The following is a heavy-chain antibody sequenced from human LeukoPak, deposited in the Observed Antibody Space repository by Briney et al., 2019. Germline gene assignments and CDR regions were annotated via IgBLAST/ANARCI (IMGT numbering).Heavy chain of an antibody. Sequence: SETLSLTCAVYGGSFSGYYWSWIRQPPGKGLEWIGEINHSGSTNYNPSLKSRVTISVDTSKNQFSLKLSSVTAADTAVYYCARGVGSSSWYASYYYYYMDVWAKGPRSPSP. D-gene: IGHD6-13*01. CDR3: ARGVGSSSWYASYYYYYMDV. J-gene: IGHJ6*03. CDR1: GGSFSGYY. CDR2: INHSGST. V-gene: IGHV4-34*01.